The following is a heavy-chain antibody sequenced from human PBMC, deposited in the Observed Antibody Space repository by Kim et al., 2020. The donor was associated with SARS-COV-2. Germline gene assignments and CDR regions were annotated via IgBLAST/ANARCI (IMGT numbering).Heavy chain of an antibody. CDR2: IWYDGSNK. CDR3: AREAWFGELGSGGMDV. D-gene: IGHD3-10*01. V-gene: IGHV3-33*01. CDR1: GFTFSSYG. Sequence: GGSLRLSCAASGFTFSSYGMHWVRQAPGKGLEWVAVIWYDGSNKYYADSVKGRFTISRDNSKNTLYLQMNSLRAEDTAVYYCAREAWFGELGSGGMDVWGQGTTVTVSS. J-gene: IGHJ6*02.